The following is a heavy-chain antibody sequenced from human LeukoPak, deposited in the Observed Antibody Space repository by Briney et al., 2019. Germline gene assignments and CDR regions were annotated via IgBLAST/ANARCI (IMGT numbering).Heavy chain of an antibody. CDR1: GGSISSSSYY. V-gene: IGHV4-39*07. J-gene: IGHJ5*02. Sequence: SETLSLTCTVSGGSISSSSYYWGWIRQPPGKGLEWNGSIYYSGSTYYNPSLKSRVTISVDTSKNQFSLKLSSVTAADTAVYYCAREVTESSWSPQNWFDPWGQGTLVTVSS. CDR3: AREVTESSWSPQNWFDP. CDR2: IYYSGST. D-gene: IGHD6-13*01.